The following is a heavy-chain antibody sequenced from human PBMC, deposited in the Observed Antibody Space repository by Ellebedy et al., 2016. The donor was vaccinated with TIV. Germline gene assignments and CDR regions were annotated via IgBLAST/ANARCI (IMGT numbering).Heavy chain of an antibody. Sequence: MPSETLSLTCTVSGGSISSYYWSWIRQPPGKGLEWIGYIYYSGSTNYNPSLKSRVTISVDTSKNQFSLKLSSVTAADTAVYYCARVSSGDGDFDRSLYGMDVWGQGTTVTVSS. J-gene: IGHJ6*02. V-gene: IGHV4-59*01. CDR1: GGSISSYY. CDR3: ARVSSGDGDFDRSLYGMDV. CDR2: IYYSGST. D-gene: IGHD3-9*01.